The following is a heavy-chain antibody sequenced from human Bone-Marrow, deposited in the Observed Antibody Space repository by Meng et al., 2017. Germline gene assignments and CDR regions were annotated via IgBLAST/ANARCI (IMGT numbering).Heavy chain of an antibody. Sequence: QLVQSGAEVKKPGASVKVSCKPSGYNFPDYYIHWVRQAPGQGLEWMGRIDPKNGDTHYAQKFQGRVTMTGDTSISTAYMDLSGLRPDDTAVYYCARDEDISAAGKLFGDYWGQGTLVTVSS. CDR1: GYNFPDYY. V-gene: IGHV1-2*06. J-gene: IGHJ4*02. CDR3: ARDEDISAAGKLFGDY. D-gene: IGHD6-13*01. CDR2: IDPKNGDT.